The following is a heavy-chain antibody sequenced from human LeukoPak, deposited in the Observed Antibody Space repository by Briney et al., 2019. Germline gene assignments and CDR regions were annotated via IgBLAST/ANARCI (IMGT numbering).Heavy chain of an antibody. D-gene: IGHD3-22*01. CDR3: AKDQYYHDSSGYYFDY. CDR2: ISGSGGST. V-gene: IGHV3-23*01. J-gene: IGHJ4*02. CDR1: GFTFSSYA. Sequence: GGSQRLSCAASGFTFSSYAMSWVRQAPGKGLEWVSAISGSGGSTYYADSVKGRFTISRDNSKNTLYLQMNSLRAEDTAVYYCAKDQYYHDSSGYYFDYWGQGTLVTVSS.